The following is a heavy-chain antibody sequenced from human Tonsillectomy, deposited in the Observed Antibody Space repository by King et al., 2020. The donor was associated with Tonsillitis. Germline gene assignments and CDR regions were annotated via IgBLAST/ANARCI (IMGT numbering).Heavy chain of an antibody. Sequence: VQLVESGGGLVQPGGSLRLSCAASGFTFSIYAMNWVRQAPGKGLEWVSGISGSGDSTYYADSVKGRFTISRDNSKNTLYLQMNSLRAEDTALYYWARRPGYCTSTSCFYGMDVWGQGTTVTVSS. V-gene: IGHV3-23*04. CDR2: ISGSGDST. CDR3: ARRPGYCTSTSCFYGMDV. J-gene: IGHJ6*02. D-gene: IGHD2-2*01. CDR1: GFTFSIYA.